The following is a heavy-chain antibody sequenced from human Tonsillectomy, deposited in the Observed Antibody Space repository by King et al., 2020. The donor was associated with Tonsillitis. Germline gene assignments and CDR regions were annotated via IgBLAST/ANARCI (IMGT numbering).Heavy chain of an antibody. CDR1: GFTFSSYA. CDR3: AKVFVVVPAVHTGYFDY. CDR2: ISGSGGSA. V-gene: IGHV3-23*04. D-gene: IGHD2-2*01. Sequence: VQLVESGGGLVQPGGSLRLSCAASGFTFSSYAMSWVRQAPGKGLEWVSAISGSGGSAYYADSVKGRCTISRDNSKNTLYLQMNSLRAEDTAVYYCAKVFVVVPAVHTGYFDYWGQGTLVTVSS. J-gene: IGHJ4*02.